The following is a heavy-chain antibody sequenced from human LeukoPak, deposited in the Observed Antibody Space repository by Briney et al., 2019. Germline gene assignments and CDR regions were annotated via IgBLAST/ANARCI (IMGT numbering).Heavy chain of an antibody. CDR1: GFIFSSSA. V-gene: IGHV3-23*01. Sequence: GGSLRLSCAASGFIFSSSAMNWVRQAPGKGLEWVSVISGSDGSTFYADSVKGRFTISRDNSKNTLYLQMNSLRVEDTAIYYCAKDGSRWRDFDYWGQGTLVTVSS. D-gene: IGHD4-23*01. CDR2: ISGSDGST. CDR3: AKDGSRWRDFDY. J-gene: IGHJ4*02.